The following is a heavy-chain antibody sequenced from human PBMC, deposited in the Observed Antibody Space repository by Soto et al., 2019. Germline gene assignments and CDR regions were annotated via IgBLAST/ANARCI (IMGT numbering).Heavy chain of an antibody. Sequence: SETLSLTCTVSGGSISSGDYYWSWIRQPPGKGLEWIGYIYYSGSTYYNPSLKSRVTISVDTSKNQFSLKLSSVTAADTAVYYCARAGFTFFGVVIQYYYYYGMDVWGQGTTVTVS. V-gene: IGHV4-30-4*01. J-gene: IGHJ6*02. CDR3: ARAGFTFFGVVIQYYYYYGMDV. CDR1: GGSISSGDYY. D-gene: IGHD3-3*01. CDR2: IYYSGST.